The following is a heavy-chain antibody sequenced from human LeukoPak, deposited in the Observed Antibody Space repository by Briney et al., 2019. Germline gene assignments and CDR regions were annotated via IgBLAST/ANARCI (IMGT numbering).Heavy chain of an antibody. CDR3: ARDVTGSLDY. CDR2: IWFDGSKD. Sequence: GGSLRLSCAASGFSFSTYVMHWVRQAPGKLLEWVAIIWFDGSKDYHADSVKGRFTISRDSSRNTLFLQMDSLRVEDTALYYCARDVTGSLDYWGQGTLVTVSS. J-gene: IGHJ4*02. D-gene: IGHD2-8*02. CDR1: GFSFSTYV. V-gene: IGHV3-33*01.